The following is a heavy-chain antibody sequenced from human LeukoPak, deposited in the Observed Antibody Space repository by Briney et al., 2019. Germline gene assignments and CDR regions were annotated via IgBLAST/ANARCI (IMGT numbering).Heavy chain of an antibody. J-gene: IGHJ2*01. CDR3: AYGVHYWYFDL. D-gene: IGHD4-17*01. CDR2: IYTSGST. V-gene: IGHV4-4*09. Sequence: SETLSLTCTVSGGFISSYYWSWIRQPPGKGLEWIGYIYTSGSTNYNPSLKSRVTISVDTSKNQFSLKLSSVTAADTAVYYCAYGVHYWYFDLWGRGTLVTVSS. CDR1: GGFISSYY.